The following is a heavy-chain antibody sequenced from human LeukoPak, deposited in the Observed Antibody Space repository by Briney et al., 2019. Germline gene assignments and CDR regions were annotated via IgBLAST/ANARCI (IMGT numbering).Heavy chain of an antibody. CDR3: ARGPPSCSSASCYNY. CDR1: GCDFSRFD. D-gene: IGHD2-2*02. V-gene: IGHV1-8*01. CDR2: VNPNRGNT. J-gene: IGHJ4*02. Sequence: APVKVSSKASGCDFSRFDVNSVRQAPGQGLEWRGWVNPNRGNTGYAQKFQGRVTMTKDNSISTAYMELSSLRSEDTAVYYCARGPPSCSSASCYNYWGQGTLVIVSS.